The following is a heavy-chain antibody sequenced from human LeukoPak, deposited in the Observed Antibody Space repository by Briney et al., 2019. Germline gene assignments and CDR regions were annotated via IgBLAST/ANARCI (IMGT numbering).Heavy chain of an antibody. CDR2: ISASGGGT. CDR3: AKEDSSSSPPLDY. J-gene: IGHJ4*02. Sequence: GGSLRLSCAASGFRFKNYAMAWVRQPPGKGLEWVSTISASGGGTYYADSVKGRFTISRDNSKNTLYLQMNSLRAEDTAVYYCAKEDSSSSPPLDYWGQGTLVSVSS. D-gene: IGHD6-6*01. CDR1: GFRFKNYA. V-gene: IGHV3-23*01.